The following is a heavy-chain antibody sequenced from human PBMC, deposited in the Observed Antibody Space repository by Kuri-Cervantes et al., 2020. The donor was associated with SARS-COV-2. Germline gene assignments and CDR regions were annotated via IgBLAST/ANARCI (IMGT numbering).Heavy chain of an antibody. CDR3: ARMRFSGSGRQYYGMDV. J-gene: IGHJ6*02. CDR2: IDWDDDK. Sequence: SGPTLVKPTQTLTLTCTFSGFSLSTSGMCVSWIRQPPGKALEWLALIDWDDDKYYSASLKTSVTISKDTSKNQVVLTMTNMDPLDTATYYCARMRFSGSGRQYYGMDVWGQGTTVTVSS. CDR1: GFSLSTSGMC. V-gene: IGHV2-70*01. D-gene: IGHD3-10*01.